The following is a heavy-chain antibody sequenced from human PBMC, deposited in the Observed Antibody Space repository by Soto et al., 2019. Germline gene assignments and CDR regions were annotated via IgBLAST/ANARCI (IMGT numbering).Heavy chain of an antibody. CDR3: AYFTALNYYYGMDV. CDR1: GFTFTNYA. V-gene: IGHV3-23*01. J-gene: IGHJ6*02. D-gene: IGHD1-26*01. Sequence: EVQLLESGGGLVQPGGSLRLSCAASGFTFTNYAMSWVRQAPGKGLEWVLAISGSGSSTYYADSVKGRFTISRDNSENTLFLQMNSLRAEDTAVYYCAYFTALNYYYGMDVWGQGTTVTVSS. CDR2: ISGSGSST.